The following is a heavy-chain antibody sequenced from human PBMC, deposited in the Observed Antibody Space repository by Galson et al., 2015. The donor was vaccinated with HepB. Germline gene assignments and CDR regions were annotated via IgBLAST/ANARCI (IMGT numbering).Heavy chain of an antibody. CDR2: ISYNGSNK. CDR1: GLTFSSYG. J-gene: IGHJ4*02. CDR3: AKIGTPATVVNGVGY. Sequence: SLRLSCAASGLTFSSYGMHWVRQAPGKGLEWVAVISYNGSNKYYADSVKGRFTISRDNSKNTLYLQMNSLRAEDTAVYYCAKIGTPATVVNGVGYWGQGTLVTVSS. D-gene: IGHD4-23*01. V-gene: IGHV3-30*18.